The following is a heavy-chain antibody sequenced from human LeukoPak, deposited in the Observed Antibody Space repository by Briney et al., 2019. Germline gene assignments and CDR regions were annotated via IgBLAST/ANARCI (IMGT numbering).Heavy chain of an antibody. D-gene: IGHD3-22*01. CDR2: ISSYNGNT. V-gene: IGHV1-18*01. Sequence: GASVKVSCKASGYTFSSDGISWVRQAPGQGLEWMGWISSYNGNTKYAEKLQGRVTMTTDTSTSTAYMELRSLRSDDTAVYYCATEGYYDSSGYYTDYWGQGTLVTVSS. CDR1: GYTFSSDG. CDR3: ATEGYYDSSGYYTDY. J-gene: IGHJ4*02.